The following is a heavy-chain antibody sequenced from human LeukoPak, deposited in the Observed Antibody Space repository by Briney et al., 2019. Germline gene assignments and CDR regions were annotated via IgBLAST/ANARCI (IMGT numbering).Heavy chain of an antibody. Sequence: GRSLRLSCAASGFTFSSYGMHWVRQAPGKGLEWVAVISYDGSNKYYADSVKGRFTISRDNSKNTLYLQMNSLRAEDTAVYYCARDRHYYYYYMDVWGKGTTVTVSS. CDR1: GFTFSSYG. V-gene: IGHV3-30*03. CDR2: ISYDGSNK. CDR3: ARDRHYYYYYMDV. J-gene: IGHJ6*03.